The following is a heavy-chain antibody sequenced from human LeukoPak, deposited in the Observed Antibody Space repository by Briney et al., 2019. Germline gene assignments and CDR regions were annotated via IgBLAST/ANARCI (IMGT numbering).Heavy chain of an antibody. CDR3: ARDSSGYCLG. J-gene: IGHJ4*02. D-gene: IGHD3-22*01. V-gene: IGHV4-38-2*02. Sequence: PSETLSLTCTVSGYSISSGYYWGWIRQPPGKGLEWIGSIYHSGSTYYNPSLKSRVTISVDTSKNQFSLKLSSVTAADTAVYYCARDSSGYCLGWGQGTLVTVSS. CDR1: GYSISSGYY. CDR2: IYHSGST.